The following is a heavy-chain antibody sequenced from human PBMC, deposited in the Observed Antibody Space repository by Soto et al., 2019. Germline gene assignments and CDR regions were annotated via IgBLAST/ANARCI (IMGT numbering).Heavy chain of an antibody. Sequence: SETLSLTCAVSCGSISSSNWWSWVRQPPGKGLEWIGEIYHSGSTNYNPSLKSRVTISVDKSKNQFSLKLSSVTAADTAVYYCASKGGYSYGLADWGQGTLVTVSS. CDR2: IYHSGST. CDR3: ASKGGYSYGLAD. D-gene: IGHD5-18*01. CDR1: CGSISSSNW. J-gene: IGHJ4*02. V-gene: IGHV4-4*02.